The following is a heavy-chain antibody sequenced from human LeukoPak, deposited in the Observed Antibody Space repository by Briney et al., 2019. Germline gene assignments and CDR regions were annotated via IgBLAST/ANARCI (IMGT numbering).Heavy chain of an antibody. D-gene: IGHD4-11*01. CDR2: INGDGSNT. CDR1: GFTFSTYW. CDR3: TGGLYTVTAYDY. J-gene: IGHJ4*02. V-gene: IGHV3-74*01. Sequence: GGSLGLSCAASGFTFSTYWMHWVRQAPGKGLVWVSRINGDGSNTVYADSVKGRFTVSRDNAKNTLYLQMNSLRAEDTAVYYCTGGLYTVTAYDYWGQGTLVTVSS.